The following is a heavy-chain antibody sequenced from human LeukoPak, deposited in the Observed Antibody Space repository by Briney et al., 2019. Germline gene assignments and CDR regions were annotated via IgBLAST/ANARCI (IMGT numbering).Heavy chain of an antibody. Sequence: GGSLRLSCAASGLTVSRNYMSWVRQAPGKGLEWVSIIYSGGSIYYADSVKGRFIISRDTSKNTLYLQMNSLRAEDTAVYYCARQRDTVGASGGFGIWGQGTMVTVSS. D-gene: IGHD5-12*01. V-gene: IGHV3-66*04. CDR3: ARQRDTVGASGGFGI. J-gene: IGHJ3*02. CDR2: IYSGGSI. CDR1: GLTVSRNY.